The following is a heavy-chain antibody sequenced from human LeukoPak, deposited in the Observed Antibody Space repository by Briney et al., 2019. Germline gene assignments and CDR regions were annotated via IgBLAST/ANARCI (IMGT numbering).Heavy chain of an antibody. CDR1: GFTFSDSA. D-gene: IGHD5-24*01. J-gene: IGHJ3*01. Sequence: PGGSLRLSCAASGFTFSDSAMTWVRQAPGKGLDWVSLIRFSGANSYYADSVKGRFTISRDNSKDTLFLQMNSLRAEDTAIYYCARDIQLSTWGLGTMVTVSS. CDR3: ARDIQLST. V-gene: IGHV3-23*01. CDR2: IRFSGANS.